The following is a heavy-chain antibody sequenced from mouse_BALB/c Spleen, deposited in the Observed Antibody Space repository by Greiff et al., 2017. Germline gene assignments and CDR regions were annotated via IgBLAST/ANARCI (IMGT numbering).Heavy chain of an antibody. V-gene: IGHV5-6-5*01. J-gene: IGHJ1*01. CDR3: ARRYGSPPRWYFDV. CDR1: GFTFSSYA. D-gene: IGHD1-1*01. CDR2: ISSVGST. Sequence: EVKLVESGGGLLKPGGSLKLSCAASGFTFSSYAMSWVRQTPEKRLEWVASISSVGSTYYPDSVKGRFNISGDNAMNILYLQMSSLRSENTAMYYSARRYGSPPRWYFDVWGAGTTVSVSS.